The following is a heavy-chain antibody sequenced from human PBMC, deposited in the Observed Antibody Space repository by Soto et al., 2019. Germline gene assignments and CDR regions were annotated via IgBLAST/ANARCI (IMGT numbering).Heavy chain of an antibody. J-gene: IGHJ6*02. D-gene: IGHD3-3*01. CDR2: IIPIFGTA. V-gene: IGHV1-69*13. CDR1: GFTFPSSA. Sequence: ASVKVSCKASGFTFPSSAVQWVRQAPGQGLEWMGGIIPIFGTANYAQKFQGRVTITADESTSTAYMELSSLRSEDTAVYYCARGSITIFGVADYYYGMDVWGQGTTVTVSS. CDR3: ARGSITIFGVADYYYGMDV.